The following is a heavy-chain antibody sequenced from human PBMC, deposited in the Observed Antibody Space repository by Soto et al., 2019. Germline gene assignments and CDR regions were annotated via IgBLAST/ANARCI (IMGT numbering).Heavy chain of an antibody. CDR3: ARESSDWRGWYRPVDY. D-gene: IGHD6-19*01. V-gene: IGHV3-48*04. J-gene: IGHJ4*02. CDR2: ISSSSSTI. CDR1: GFTFSSYS. Sequence: GGSLRLSCAASGFTFSSYSMNWVRQAPGKGLEWVSYISSSSSTIYYADSVKGRFTISRDNAKNSLYLQMNSLRAEDTAVYYCARESSDWRGWYRPVDYWGQGTLVTVSS.